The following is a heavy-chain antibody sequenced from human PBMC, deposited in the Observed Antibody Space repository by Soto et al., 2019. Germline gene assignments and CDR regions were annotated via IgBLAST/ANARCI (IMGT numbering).Heavy chain of an antibody. CDR3: ARGVLYCSGGSCPGYFDY. CDR1: GFTFSYYY. Sequence: GGSLRLSCAASGFTFSYYYMSWIRQAPGKGLEWVSYISSSSSYTNYADSVKGRFTISRDNAKNSLYLQMNSLRAEDTAVYYCARGVLYCSGGSCPGYFDYWGQGTLVTVSS. V-gene: IGHV3-11*06. D-gene: IGHD2-15*01. CDR2: ISSSSSYT. J-gene: IGHJ4*02.